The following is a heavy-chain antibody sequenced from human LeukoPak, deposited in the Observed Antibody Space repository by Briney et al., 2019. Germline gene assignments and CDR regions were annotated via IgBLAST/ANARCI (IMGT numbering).Heavy chain of an antibody. CDR2: INPNSFGT. CDR1: GYTFTGYY. Sequence: ASVKVSCKDSGYTFTGYYMHWLRQAPGQGLEWVGWINPNSFGTNYPQKFQGRVTMNRDTSISTAYMELSRLRSDDTGVYYCARGRILKRHSAEYFQHWGQGTLVTVSS. CDR3: ARGRILKRHSAEYFQH. J-gene: IGHJ1*01. V-gene: IGHV1-2*02. D-gene: IGHD1-1*01.